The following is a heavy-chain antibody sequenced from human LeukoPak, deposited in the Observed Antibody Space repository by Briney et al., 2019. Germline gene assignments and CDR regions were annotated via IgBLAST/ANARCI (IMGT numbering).Heavy chain of an antibody. CDR3: ARPFGNGWFLRDY. Sequence: PGGSLRLSCAASGFTFSRYWMSWVRQAPGKGLEWVANINEDGSEKYFVDSVKGRFTISRDNAKNSLYLQMNNLRAEDTAVYYCARPFGNGWFLRDYWGRGTLVTVSS. D-gene: IGHD6-19*01. CDR2: INEDGSEK. CDR1: GFTFSRYW. J-gene: IGHJ4*02. V-gene: IGHV3-7*01.